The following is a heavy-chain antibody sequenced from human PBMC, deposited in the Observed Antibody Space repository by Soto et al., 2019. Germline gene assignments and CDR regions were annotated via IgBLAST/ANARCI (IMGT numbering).Heavy chain of an antibody. CDR2: IDPSDSYT. V-gene: IGHV5-10-1*01. D-gene: IGHD2-15*01. Sequence: PGESLKISCKGSGYTFTSYWISWVRQMPGKGLEWMGRIDPSDSYTNFSPSFQGHVTISVDKSTNTAYLQWSSLKASDTAMYYCATYCSGGSCYLDYYYYGMDVWGQGTMVTVSS. CDR3: ATYCSGGSCYLDYYYYGMDV. J-gene: IGHJ6*02. CDR1: GYTFTSYW.